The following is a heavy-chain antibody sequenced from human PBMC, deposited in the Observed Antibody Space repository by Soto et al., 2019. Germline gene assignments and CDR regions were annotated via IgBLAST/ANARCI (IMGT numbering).Heavy chain of an antibody. CDR3: VRLYDSSGYYYFDY. D-gene: IGHD3-22*01. CDR1: GFAFSRYS. Sequence: GGSLRLSCAASGFAFSRYSMNWVRQAPGRGPEWVSSIGSGGSFIYYADSLKGRFTISRDNAKNSLYLQMTSLRAEDTAVYYCVRLYDSSGYYYFDYWGQGTPVTVSS. J-gene: IGHJ4*01. CDR2: IGSGGSFI. V-gene: IGHV3-21*01.